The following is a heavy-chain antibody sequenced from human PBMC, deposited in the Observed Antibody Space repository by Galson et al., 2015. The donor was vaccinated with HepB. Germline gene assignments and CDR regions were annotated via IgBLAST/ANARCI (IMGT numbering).Heavy chain of an antibody. CDR1: GGSISSSSYY. V-gene: IGHV4-39*07. J-gene: IGHJ5*02. D-gene: IGHD3-22*01. CDR3: AREGDYYDSSGYYYGDNWFDP. CDR2: IYYSGST. Sequence: ETLSLTCTVSGGSISSSSYYWGWIRQPPGKGLEWIGSIYYSGSTYYNPSLKSRVTISVDTSKNQFSLKLSSVTAADTAVYYCAREGDYYDSSGYYYGDNWFDPWGQGTQVTVSS.